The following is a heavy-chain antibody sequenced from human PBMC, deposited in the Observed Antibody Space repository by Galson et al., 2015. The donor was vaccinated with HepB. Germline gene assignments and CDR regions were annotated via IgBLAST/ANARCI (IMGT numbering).Heavy chain of an antibody. CDR3: ARARYSSSPPDY. V-gene: IGHV1-18*01. J-gene: IGHJ4*02. D-gene: IGHD6-6*01. Sequence: QSGAEVKKPGASVKVSCKVSGYTFSSHGISWVRQAPGQGLEWMGWISVYNGNTNYAQKLQGRVVMTTDTSTNTVYMELRSLRFDDTAVYYCARARYSSSPPDYWGQGTLVTVSS. CDR1: GYTFSSHG. CDR2: ISVYNGNT.